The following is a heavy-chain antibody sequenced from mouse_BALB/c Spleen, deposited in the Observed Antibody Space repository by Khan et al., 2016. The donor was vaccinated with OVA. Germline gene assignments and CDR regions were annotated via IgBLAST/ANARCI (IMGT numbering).Heavy chain of an antibody. CDR2: INSDGDYT. J-gene: IGHJ3*01. CDR1: GFTFSTYG. CDR3: ASHLTGSFAY. Sequence: EVKLLESGGDLVKPGGSLRLSCAASGFTFSTYGMSWVRQPPDKRLEWVATINSDGDYTYYPDTVKGRFTISRNNAENTLSLQMSSLKSEDTAIYYCASHLTGSFAYWGQGPLVTVSA. D-gene: IGHD4-1*01. V-gene: IGHV5-6*01.